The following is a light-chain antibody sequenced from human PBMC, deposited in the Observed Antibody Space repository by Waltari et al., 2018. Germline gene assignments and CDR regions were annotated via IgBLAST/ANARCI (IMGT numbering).Light chain of an antibody. CDR2: KTS. Sequence: DIEMTQSPSTLSASVGDTVTITCRASQGVTNRLAWYQQKPGNAPKLLIYKTSNLENRVPSRFSGSGSGTEFTLTISSLQPDDFATYYCQHYDTYWTFGQGTKVEVK. V-gene: IGKV1-5*03. CDR3: QHYDTYWT. J-gene: IGKJ1*01. CDR1: QGVTNR.